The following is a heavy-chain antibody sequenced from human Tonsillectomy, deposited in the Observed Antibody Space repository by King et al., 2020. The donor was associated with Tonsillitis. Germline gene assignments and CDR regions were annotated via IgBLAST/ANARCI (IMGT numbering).Heavy chain of an antibody. CDR2: ISGSGGST. D-gene: IGHD1-26*01. CDR1: GFTFSSYA. Sequence: VQLVESGGGLVQPGGSLRLSCASSGFTFSSYAMSLVRQAPGKGLEWVSTISGSGGSTYYGDSVQGRFTISRDNSKNTLFLQMNSLRAEDTAVYYCPKEWGVDYWGQGTLVTVSS. V-gene: IGHV3-23*04. CDR3: PKEWGVDY. J-gene: IGHJ4*02.